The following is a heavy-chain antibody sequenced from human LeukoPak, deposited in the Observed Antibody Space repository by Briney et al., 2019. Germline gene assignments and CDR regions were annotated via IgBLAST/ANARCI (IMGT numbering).Heavy chain of an antibody. CDR2: IYYSGSA. D-gene: IGHD5-18*01. Sequence: SETLSLTCTVSGGSISSYYWSWIRQPPGKGLEWIGYIYYSGSANYNPSLKSRVTISVDTSKNQFSLKLSSVTAADTAVYYCARTTEGGYTYDYFYYYYMDVWGKGTTVTISS. J-gene: IGHJ6*03. V-gene: IGHV4-59*01. CDR3: ARTTEGGYTYDYFYYYYMDV. CDR1: GGSISSYY.